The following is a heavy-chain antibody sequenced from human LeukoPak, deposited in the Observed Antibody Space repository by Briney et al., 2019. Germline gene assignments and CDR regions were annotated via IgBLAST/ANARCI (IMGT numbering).Heavy chain of an antibody. CDR2: ISSSGSYI. D-gene: IGHD4-17*01. J-gene: IGHJ4*02. CDR1: GFTFKSTF. V-gene: IGHV3-21*01. Sequence: GGSLRLSCAVSGFTFKSTFMNWVRQAPGKGLEWVSSISSSGSYIHFADSVKGRFTVSRDNDNDTLYLHMTGLSAEDSATYYCTRDYGARDDWGQGTLVTVSS. CDR3: TRDYGARDD.